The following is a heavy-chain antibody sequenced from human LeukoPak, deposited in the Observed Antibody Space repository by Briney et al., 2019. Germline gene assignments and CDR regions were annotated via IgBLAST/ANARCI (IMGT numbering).Heavy chain of an antibody. J-gene: IGHJ5*02. D-gene: IGHD5-12*01. CDR2: INPNSGGT. CDR3: ARRGYSGYDPRDWFDP. Sequence: ASVKVSCKASGYTFTGYYIHWVRQAPGQGLEWMGWINPNSGGTNYAQKFQGRVTMTRDTSISTAYMELSRLRSDDTAVYYCARRGYSGYDPRDWFDPWGQGTLVTVSS. V-gene: IGHV1-2*02. CDR1: GYTFTGYY.